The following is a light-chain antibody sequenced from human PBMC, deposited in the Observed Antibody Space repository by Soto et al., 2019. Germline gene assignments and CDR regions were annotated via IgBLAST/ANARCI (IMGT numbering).Light chain of an antibody. CDR1: SSNIANNY. CDR2: ENN. J-gene: IGLJ7*01. CDR3: GTWDDSLSAGV. Sequence: QSVLTQPPSVSAAPGQKVTISCFGSSSNIANNYVSWFQQLPGTAPKLLIYENNKRPSGIPDRFSASKSGTSAALDITGLQTGDEADYYCGTWDDSLSAGVFGGGTQLTVL. V-gene: IGLV1-51*02.